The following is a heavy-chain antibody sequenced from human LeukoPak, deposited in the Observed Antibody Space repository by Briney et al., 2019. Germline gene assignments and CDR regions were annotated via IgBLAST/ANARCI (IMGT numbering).Heavy chain of an antibody. CDR3: ARVGLVRGYFDY. CDR1: GGTFSSYA. J-gene: IGHJ4*02. V-gene: IGHV1-69*06. D-gene: IGHD3-10*01. CDR2: IIPIFGTA. Sequence: SVKVSCKASGGTFSSYAISWVRQAPGQGLEWMGGIIPIFGTANYAQKFQGRVTITAVKSTSTAYMELSSLRSEDTAVYYCARVGLVRGYFDYWGQGTLVTVSS.